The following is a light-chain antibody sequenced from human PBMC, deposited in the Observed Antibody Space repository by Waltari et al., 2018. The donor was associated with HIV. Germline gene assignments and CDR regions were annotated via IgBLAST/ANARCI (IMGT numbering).Light chain of an antibody. CDR2: DSQ. CDR1: TSNIGDNF. Sequence: QSVLTQPPAVSAAPGQKVTISCSGTTSNIGDNFVCWYQKLPGTAPKLLIFDSQQRPSVVSDGLPAPKYAPPATLDITGFHTGDEAEYYCGTWDTSLNAGVFGGGTKLSVL. CDR3: GTWDTSLNAGV. J-gene: IGLJ2*01. V-gene: IGLV1-51*01.